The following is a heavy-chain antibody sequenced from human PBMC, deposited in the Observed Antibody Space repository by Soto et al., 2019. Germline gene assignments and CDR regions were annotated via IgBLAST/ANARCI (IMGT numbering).Heavy chain of an antibody. V-gene: IGHV3-30*18. D-gene: IGHD3-22*01. J-gene: IGHJ4*02. CDR1: EFTFSSYG. CDR2: ISYDGSKK. CDR3: AKDTFYHDSSGYYVFDY. Sequence: QVQLVESGGGEVQPGRSLRLSCAASEFTFSSYGIHWVRQAPGKGLEWVAVISYDGSKKNYLDSVKGRFTISRDNSKNTMYLEMNSLRAEDTAVYYCAKDTFYHDSSGYYVFDYWGQGTLFTVSS.